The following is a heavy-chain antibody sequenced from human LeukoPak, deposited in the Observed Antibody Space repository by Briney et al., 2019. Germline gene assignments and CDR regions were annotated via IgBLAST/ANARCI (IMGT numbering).Heavy chain of an antibody. D-gene: IGHD2-2*01. Sequence: ASVKVSCKASGYTFTSYGISWVRQAPGQGLEWMGWISAYNGNTNYAQKLQGRVTMTEDTSTDTASMELSSLRSEDTAVYYCARDRLCSSTSCYENWFDPWGQGTLVTVSS. CDR1: GYTFTSYG. J-gene: IGHJ5*02. CDR3: ARDRLCSSTSCYENWFDP. CDR2: ISAYNGNT. V-gene: IGHV1-18*01.